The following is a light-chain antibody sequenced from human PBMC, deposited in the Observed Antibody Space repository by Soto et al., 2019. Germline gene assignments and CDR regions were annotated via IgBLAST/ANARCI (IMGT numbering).Light chain of an antibody. CDR1: QSVSSY. J-gene: IGKJ1*01. Sequence: EIVLTQSPATLSLSPGERATLSCRASQSVSSYLAWYQQKPGQAPRLLIYDASNRATGIPARFSGSGSGTDFTLTISSLEPEYFAVYYCQQYGSSGTFGQGTKVDIK. V-gene: IGKV3-11*01. CDR2: DAS. CDR3: QQYGSSGT.